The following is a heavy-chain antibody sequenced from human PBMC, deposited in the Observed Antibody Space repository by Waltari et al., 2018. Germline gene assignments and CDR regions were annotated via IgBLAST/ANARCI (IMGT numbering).Heavy chain of an antibody. CDR2: INMDGRIT. CDR3: VLYSSSFLGDC. D-gene: IGHD6-13*01. Sequence: EVHLVESGGGLVQPGGSLRLSCAASGFIFSSYWMHWVRQAPGKGLVSVEHINMDGRITNYVESVKGRLTISRDNAKNTLFLQRNSLRAEDTAVYYCVLYSSSFLGDCWGQGTLVAVSS. V-gene: IGHV3-74*01. J-gene: IGHJ4*02. CDR1: GFIFSSYW.